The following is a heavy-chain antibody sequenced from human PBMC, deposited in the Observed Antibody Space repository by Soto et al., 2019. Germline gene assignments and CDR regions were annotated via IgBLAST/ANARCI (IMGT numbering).Heavy chain of an antibody. CDR1: GFTFDDYT. CDR2: ISWDGGST. V-gene: IGHV3-43*01. CDR3: AKQGSGYYTYYFDY. D-gene: IGHD3-22*01. Sequence: GGSLRRSCAASGFTFDDYTMHWVRQAPGKGLEWVSLISWDGGSTYYADSVKGRFTISRDNSKNSLYLQMNSLRTEDTALYYCAKQGSGYYTYYFDYWGQGTLVTVSS. J-gene: IGHJ4*02.